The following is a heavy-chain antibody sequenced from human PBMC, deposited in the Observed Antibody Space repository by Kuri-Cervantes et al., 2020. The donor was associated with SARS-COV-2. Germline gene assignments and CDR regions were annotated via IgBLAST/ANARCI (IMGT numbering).Heavy chain of an antibody. J-gene: IGHJ5*02. Sequence: ESLKISCAVYGGSLSDYYWGWIRQPPGKGLEWIGSIYYSGSTYYNPSLKSRVTISVDTSKNQFSLKLSSVTAADSAVYYCASHGTTGVPNWFDPWGQGTLVTVSS. CDR2: IYYSGST. V-gene: IGHV4-39*01. D-gene: IGHD4-23*01. CDR3: ASHGTTGVPNWFDP. CDR1: GGSLSDYY.